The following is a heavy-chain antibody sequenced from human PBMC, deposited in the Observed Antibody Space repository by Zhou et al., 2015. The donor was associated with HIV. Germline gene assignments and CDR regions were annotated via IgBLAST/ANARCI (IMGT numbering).Heavy chain of an antibody. CDR1: GGTFSSYA. Sequence: QVQLVQSGAEVKKPGSSVKVSCKASGGTFSSYAISWVRQAPGQGLEWMGGIIPIFGTANYAQKFQGRVTITADESTSTAYMELSSLRSEDTAVYYCARGPVGVGASLYWYFDLWGRGTLVTVSS. V-gene: IGHV1-69*01. D-gene: IGHD1-26*01. CDR3: ARGPVGVGASLYWYFDL. CDR2: IIPIFGTA. J-gene: IGHJ2*01.